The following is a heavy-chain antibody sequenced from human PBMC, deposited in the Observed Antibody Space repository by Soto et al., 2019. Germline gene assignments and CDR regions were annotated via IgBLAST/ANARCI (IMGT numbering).Heavy chain of an antibody. Sequence: PSETLSLTCAVYGGSFSGYYWSWIRQPPGKGLEWIGEINHSGSTNYNPSLKSRVTISVDTSKNQFSLKLSSVTAADTAVYYCARPYSNYSLWFDPWGQGTLVTVSS. CDR1: GGSFSGYY. CDR3: ARPYSNYSLWFDP. J-gene: IGHJ5*02. V-gene: IGHV4-34*01. D-gene: IGHD4-4*01. CDR2: INHSGST.